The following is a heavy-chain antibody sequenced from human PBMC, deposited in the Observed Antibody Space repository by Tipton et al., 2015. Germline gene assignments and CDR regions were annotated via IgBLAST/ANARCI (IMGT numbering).Heavy chain of an antibody. CDR1: GYTFTNYW. CDR3: ARAGGNSGNYYYYGMDV. D-gene: IGHD4-23*01. V-gene: IGHV5-51*01. CDR2: IYPGDSDA. Sequence: VQLVQSGAEVKKPGESLRISCKASGYTFTNYWIGWVRQMPGKGLEWMGIIYPGDSDARVSPSFQGQVTISADKSISTAYLQWSSLRASDSAMYYCARAGGNSGNYYYYGMDVWGHGTTVTVSS. J-gene: IGHJ6*02.